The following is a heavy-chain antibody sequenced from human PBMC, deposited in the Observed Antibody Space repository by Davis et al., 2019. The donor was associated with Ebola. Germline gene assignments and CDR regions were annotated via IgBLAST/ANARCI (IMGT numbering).Heavy chain of an antibody. CDR3: ATQPPPYYYYGMDV. V-gene: IGHV3-33*01. CDR1: GFTFSSYG. CDR2: IWYDGSNK. J-gene: IGHJ6*02. D-gene: IGHD1-14*01. Sequence: GESLKISCAASGFTFSSYGMHWVRQAPGKGLEWVAVIWYDGSNKYYADSVKGRFTISRDNSKNTLYLQMNSLRAEDTAVYYCATQPPPYYYYGMDVWGQGTTVTVSS.